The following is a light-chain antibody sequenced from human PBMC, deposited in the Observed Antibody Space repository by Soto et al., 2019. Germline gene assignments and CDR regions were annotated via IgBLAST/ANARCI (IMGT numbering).Light chain of an antibody. CDR3: QSYDSSLSGVV. CDR1: SSNIGAGYD. CDR2: GNS. J-gene: IGLJ2*01. Sequence: QSVLTQPPSVSGAPGPRVTISCTGSSSNIGAGYDVHWYQQLPGTAPKLLIYGNSNRPSGVPDRFSGSKSGTSASLAITGLKAEDEADYYCQSYDSSLSGVVFGGGTTLTV. V-gene: IGLV1-40*01.